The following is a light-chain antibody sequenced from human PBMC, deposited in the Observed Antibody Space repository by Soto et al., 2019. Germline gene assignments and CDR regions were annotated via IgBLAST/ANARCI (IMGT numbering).Light chain of an antibody. CDR1: SNDIGGFNY. CDR2: DVR. CDR3: SSYTSGNTLL. V-gene: IGLV2-14*01. J-gene: IGLJ2*01. Sequence: QSALTQPASVSGSPGQSITIACAGTSNDIGGFNYVSWYQQHPGKAPKLMIYDVRNRPSGVSNRFSGSKSGNTASLTISGLQAEDEAVYYCSSYTSGNTLLFGGGTKLTV.